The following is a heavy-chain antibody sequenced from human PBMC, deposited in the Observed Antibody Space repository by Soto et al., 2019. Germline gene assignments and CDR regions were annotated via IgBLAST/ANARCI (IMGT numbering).Heavy chain of an antibody. D-gene: IGHD3-3*01. CDR2: IYYSGST. CDR1: GGSISSGGYY. J-gene: IGHJ4*02. Sequence: QVQLQESGPGLVKPSQTLSLTCTVSGGSISSGGYYWSWIRQHPGKGLEWIGYIYYSGSTYYNPSLKSRVTISVDTSKNQFSLKLSSVTAADTAVYYCAREKGSLLRFLETNYFDYWGQGTLVTVSS. CDR3: AREKGSLLRFLETNYFDY. V-gene: IGHV4-31*03.